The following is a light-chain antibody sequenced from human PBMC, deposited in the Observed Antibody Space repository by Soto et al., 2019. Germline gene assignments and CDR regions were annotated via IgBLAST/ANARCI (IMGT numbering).Light chain of an antibody. V-gene: IGKV3-15*01. CDR2: GAS. J-gene: IGKJ1*01. CDR3: QQYHNWPPRT. Sequence: EIVLTQSPGTLSLSPGERATLSCRASQSVSSNLAWYQQKPGQAPRLLIYGASTRATGIPARFSGGGSETEFTLTISSLQSEDFAVYYCQQYHNWPPRTFGQGTKVDIK. CDR1: QSVSSN.